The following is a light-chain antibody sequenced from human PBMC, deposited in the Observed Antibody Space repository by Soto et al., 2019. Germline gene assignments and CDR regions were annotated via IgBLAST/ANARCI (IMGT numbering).Light chain of an antibody. V-gene: IGKV2-28*01. CDR3: MQAVQTPRT. CDR2: LGS. J-gene: IGKJ5*01. CDR1: QSLLHSNGYNY. Sequence: DIVVTQSPLSLPVTPGEPASISCRSSQSLLHSNGYNYLDWYLQKPGQSPQLLIYLGSNRASGVPERFSGSGSGTDFTLKISRVEAEDVGVYYCMQAVQTPRTFGQGTRLEIK.